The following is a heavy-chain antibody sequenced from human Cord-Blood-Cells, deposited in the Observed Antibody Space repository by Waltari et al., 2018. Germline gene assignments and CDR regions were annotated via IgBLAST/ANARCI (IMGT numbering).Heavy chain of an antibody. CDR1: GYTFTGYY. D-gene: IGHD6-6*01. V-gene: IGHV1-2*02. CDR2: INPNSGGT. CDR3: ARVEGAARPYYYYYMDV. Sequence: QVQLVQSGAEVKKPGASVKVSCKASGYTFTGYYMHWVRQAPRQGLEWMGWINPNSGGTNYAQKFQGRVTMTRDTSISTAYMELSRLRSDDTAVYHCARVEGAARPYYYYYMDVWGKGTTVTVSS. J-gene: IGHJ6*03.